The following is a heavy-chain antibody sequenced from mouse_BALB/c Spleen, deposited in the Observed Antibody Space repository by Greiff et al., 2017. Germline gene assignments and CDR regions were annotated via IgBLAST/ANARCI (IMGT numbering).Heavy chain of an antibody. CDR3: ARVGYSTTATDY. CDR2: ISSGGST. Sequence: EVKGVESGGGLVKPGGSLKLSCAASGFTFSSYALSLVRQTPEKRLEWVASISSGGSTYYPDSVKGRFTISRDNARNILYLQMSSLRSEDTAMYYCARVGYSTTATDYWGQGTTLTVSS. CDR1: GFTFSSYA. V-gene: IGHV5-6-5*01. D-gene: IGHD1-2*01. J-gene: IGHJ2*01.